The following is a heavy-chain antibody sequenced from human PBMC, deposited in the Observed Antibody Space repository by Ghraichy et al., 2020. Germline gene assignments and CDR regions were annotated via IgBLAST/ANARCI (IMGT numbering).Heavy chain of an antibody. D-gene: IGHD3-3*01. CDR3: ARETFWRGGNWFDP. CDR1: GGSISSYY. J-gene: IGHJ5*02. CDR2: IYYSGST. Sequence: SETLSLTCTVSGGSISSYYWSWIRQPPGKGLEWIGYIYYSGSTNYNPSLKSRVTISVDTSKNQFSLKLSSVTAADTAVYYCARETFWRGGNWFDPWGQGTLVTVSS. V-gene: IGHV4-59*01.